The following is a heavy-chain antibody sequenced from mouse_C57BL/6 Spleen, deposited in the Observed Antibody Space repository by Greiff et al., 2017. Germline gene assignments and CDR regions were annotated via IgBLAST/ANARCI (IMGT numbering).Heavy chain of an antibody. J-gene: IGHJ1*03. CDR3: ARKITTEGYWYFDV. CDR1: GYTFTSYW. Sequence: VQLQQPGAELVRPGSSVKLSCKASGYTFTSYWMHWVKQRPIQGLEWIGNIDPSDSETHYNQKFKDKATLTVDKSSSTAYMQLSSLTSEDSAVYYCARKITTEGYWYFDVWGTGTTVTVSS. CDR2: IDPSDSET. D-gene: IGHD1-1*01. V-gene: IGHV1-52*01.